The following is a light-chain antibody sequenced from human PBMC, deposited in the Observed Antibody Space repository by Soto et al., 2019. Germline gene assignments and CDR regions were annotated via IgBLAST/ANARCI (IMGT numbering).Light chain of an antibody. CDR3: QQYNSYST. CDR2: DAS. Sequence: DIQMTQSPSTLSASVGGRVTITCRASQSISSWLAWYQRKPGKAPKLLIYDASTLESGVPSRFSGSGSGTEFTLTISSLQPDDFATYYCQQYNSYSTFGQGTKVEIK. J-gene: IGKJ1*01. CDR1: QSISSW. V-gene: IGKV1-5*01.